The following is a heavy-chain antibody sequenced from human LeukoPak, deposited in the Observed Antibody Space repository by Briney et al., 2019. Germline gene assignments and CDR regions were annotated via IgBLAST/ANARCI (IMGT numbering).Heavy chain of an antibody. Sequence: SVKVSCKASGGTFSSYAISWVRQAPGQGLEWMGGIIPIFGTANYAQKFQGRVTITTDESTSTAYMELSSLRSEDTAVYYCARRRSMVRGVINWFDPWGQGTLVTVSS. CDR1: GGTFSSYA. CDR3: ARRRSMVRGVINWFDP. J-gene: IGHJ5*02. CDR2: IIPIFGTA. D-gene: IGHD3-10*01. V-gene: IGHV1-69*05.